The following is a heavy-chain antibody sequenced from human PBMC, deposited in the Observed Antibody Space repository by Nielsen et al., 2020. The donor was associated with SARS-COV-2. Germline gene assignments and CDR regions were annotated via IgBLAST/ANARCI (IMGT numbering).Heavy chain of an antibody. J-gene: IGHJ6*02. V-gene: IGHV3-9*01. CDR2: ISWNSGSI. CDR1: GFTFDDYA. Sequence: GGSLRLSCAASGFTFDDYAMHWVRQAPGKGLEWVSGISWNSGSIGYADSVKGRFTISRDNAKNSLYLQMNSLRAEDTAVYYCARVGGIAVVEGGMDVWGQGTTVTVSS. D-gene: IGHD6-19*01. CDR3: ARVGGIAVVEGGMDV.